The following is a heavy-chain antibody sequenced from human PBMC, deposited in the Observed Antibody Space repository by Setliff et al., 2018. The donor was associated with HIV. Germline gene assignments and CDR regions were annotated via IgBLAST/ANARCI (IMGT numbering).Heavy chain of an antibody. J-gene: IGHJ4*02. CDR3: ARDSGGYNYGFAVGSFDY. CDR1: VESFSGFY. D-gene: IGHD5-18*01. Sequence: PSETLSLTCAVYVESFSGFYWTWIRQPPGKGLEWIGNVYYTGSTNYNPSLKSRITTSIDTSKSQFSLKLTSVAAADTAVYYCARDSGGYNYGFAVGSFDYWGQGALVTVSS. V-gene: IGHV4-59*01. CDR2: VYYTGST.